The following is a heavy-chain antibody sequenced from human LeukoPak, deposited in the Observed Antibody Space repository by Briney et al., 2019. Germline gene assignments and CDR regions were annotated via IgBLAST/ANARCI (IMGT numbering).Heavy chain of an antibody. V-gene: IGHV3-30*02. CDR2: IRNDETEI. CDR3: AKDGGRYRFDF. Sequence: PGGSLRLSCTAPGFPFNAYNIHWIRQSPGRGLEWVSFIRNDETEIHYADFAKGRFTISRDRSKNSVYLQMNSLRPDDTALYYCAKDGGRYRFDFWGQGAMVTVSS. J-gene: IGHJ4*02. D-gene: IGHD3-16*02. CDR1: GFPFNAYN.